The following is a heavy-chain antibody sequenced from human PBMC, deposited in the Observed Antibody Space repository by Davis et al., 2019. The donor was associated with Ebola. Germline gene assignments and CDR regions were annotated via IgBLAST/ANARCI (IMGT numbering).Heavy chain of an antibody. CDR2: IYYSGST. D-gene: IGHD3-16*02. Sequence: SETLSLTCTVSGASINSFYWSWIRQHPGKGLEWIGYIYYSGSTYYNPSLKSRVTISVDTSKNQFSLKLTSVTAADTAVYYCARSLYDYVWGSYRYRRPYFDYWGQGTLVTVSS. J-gene: IGHJ4*02. V-gene: IGHV4-59*08. CDR3: ARSLYDYVWGSYRYRRPYFDY. CDR1: GASINSFY.